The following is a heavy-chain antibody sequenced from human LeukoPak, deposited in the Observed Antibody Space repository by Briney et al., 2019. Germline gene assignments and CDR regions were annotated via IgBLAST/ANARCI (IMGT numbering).Heavy chain of an antibody. CDR2: ISGSGGIT. D-gene: IGHD3-22*01. J-gene: IGHJ3*02. V-gene: IGHV3-23*01. CDR3: AKGNSGYYNDAFDI. CDR1: GFTFSSYG. Sequence: GGSLRLSCAASGFTFSSYGMSWVRQAPGKGLEWVSAISGSGGITYYADSVKGRFTISRDKSKNTLYLQMNSLRAEDTAVYYCAKGNSGYYNDAFDIWGQGTMVTVSS.